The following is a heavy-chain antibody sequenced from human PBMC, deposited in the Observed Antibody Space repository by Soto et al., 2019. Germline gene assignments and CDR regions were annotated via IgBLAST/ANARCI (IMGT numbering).Heavy chain of an antibody. CDR2: IYYSGST. Sequence: PSETLSLTCTVSGGSISSGGYYWSWIRQHPGKGLEWIGYIYYSGSTYYNPSLKSRVTISVDTSKNQFSLKLSSVTAADTAVYYCARNAASPYCSSISCHHRFDPWGQGTLVTVSS. J-gene: IGHJ5*02. V-gene: IGHV4-31*03. CDR3: ARNAASPYCSSISCHHRFDP. CDR1: GGSISSGGYY. D-gene: IGHD2-2*01.